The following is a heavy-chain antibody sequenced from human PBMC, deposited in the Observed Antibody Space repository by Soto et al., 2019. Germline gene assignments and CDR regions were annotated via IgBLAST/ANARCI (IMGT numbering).Heavy chain of an antibody. D-gene: IGHD3-9*01. CDR3: AHRQRIIRYFDLGYFDS. V-gene: IGHV2-5*02. CDR2: IYWDDDR. Sequence: QITLKESGPTLLKPTQTLTLTCTFSGFSFISSGEGVGWIRQPPGKALEWLALIYWDDDRRYNPSLENRLTITKDNEPSRRQVCLTLTDVDPADTATYYCAHRQRIIRYFDLGYFDSWGQGAPVTVSS. J-gene: IGHJ4*02. CDR1: GFSFISSGEG.